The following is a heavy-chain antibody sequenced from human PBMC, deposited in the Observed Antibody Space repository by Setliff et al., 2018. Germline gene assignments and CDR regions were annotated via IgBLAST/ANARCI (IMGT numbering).Heavy chain of an antibody. CDR1: GFSLTTPGMA. CDR2: IYWDDVE. J-gene: IGHJ4*02. CDR3: AHRGGYGAGSLYYFDV. D-gene: IGHD3-10*01. V-gene: IGHV2-5*02. Sequence: SGPTLVNPTQTLTLTCNFSGFSLTTPGMAVGWIRQPPGKALEWLALIYWDDVERFSPSLKTRLTITKDISKNQVVLKMTNMDPVDTATYYCAHRGGYGAGSLYYFDVWGQGTRVTVSS.